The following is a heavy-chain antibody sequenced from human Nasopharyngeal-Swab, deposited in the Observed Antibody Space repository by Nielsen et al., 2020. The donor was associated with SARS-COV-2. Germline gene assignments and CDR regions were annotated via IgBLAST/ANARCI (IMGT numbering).Heavy chain of an antibody. J-gene: IGHJ4*02. CDR3: ARDGVDYGDY. D-gene: IGHD3-16*01. CDR1: GFTFSSYG. CDR2: IWYDGSNK. V-gene: IGHV3-33*01. Sequence: GESLKISCAASGFTFSSYGMHWVRQAPGKGLEWVAVIWYDGSNKYYADSVKGRFTISRDNSKNTLYLQMNSRRAEDAAVYYCARDGVDYGDYWGQGTLVTVSS.